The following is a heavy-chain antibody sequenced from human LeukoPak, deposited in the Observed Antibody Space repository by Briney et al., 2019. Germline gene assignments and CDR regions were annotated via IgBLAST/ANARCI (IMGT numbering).Heavy chain of an antibody. J-gene: IGHJ4*02. CDR2: ISGSGGST. Sequence: GGSLRLSCTASGFTFSSYDMSWVRQAPGKGLEWVSAISGSGGSTDYADSVKGRFTISRDNSKNTLYLQVNSLRAEDTAVYYCARDPDTILGVNFDYWGQGTLVTVSS. CDR3: ARDPDTILGVNFDY. V-gene: IGHV3-23*01. CDR1: GFTFSSYD. D-gene: IGHD1-26*01.